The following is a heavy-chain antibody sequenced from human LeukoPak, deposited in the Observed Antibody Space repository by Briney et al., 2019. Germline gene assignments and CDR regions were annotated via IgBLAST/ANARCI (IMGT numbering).Heavy chain of an antibody. D-gene: IGHD6-19*01. V-gene: IGHV1-2*02. CDR2: INPKKGDT. CDR3: GRDWGTVAGTAGVY. Sequence: ASVKVSCKASGYTFTGHYFHWVRQAPGQGLEWMGWINPKKGDTNYAQKFQGRVTMTTDTSITTAYMELSRLRSDDTAVYYCGRDWGTVAGTAGVYWGQGTLVTVSS. J-gene: IGHJ4*02. CDR1: GYTFTGHY.